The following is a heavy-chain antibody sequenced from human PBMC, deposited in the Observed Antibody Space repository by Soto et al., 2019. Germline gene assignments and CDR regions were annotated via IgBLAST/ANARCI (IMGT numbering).Heavy chain of an antibody. CDR1: GYTFTSYY. CDR2: INPSGGST. Sequence: ASVKVSCKASGYTFTSYYIHWVRQAPGQGLEWMGVINPSGGSTSSAQKFQGRVTMTKDTSTSTVYMELSSLRSEDTAVYYCARGFSTYGSRWYDNHLDYWGRGTLVTVSS. V-gene: IGHV1-46*01. D-gene: IGHD6-13*01. J-gene: IGHJ4*02. CDR3: ARGFSTYGSRWYDNHLDY.